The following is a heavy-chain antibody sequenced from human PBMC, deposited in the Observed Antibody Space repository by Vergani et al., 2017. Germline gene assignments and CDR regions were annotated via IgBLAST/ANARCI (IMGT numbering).Heavy chain of an antibody. Sequence: QVQLQESGPGLVKPSETLSLTCTVSGGSISSYYWSWIRQPPGKGLEWIGYNYYSWSTNYNPSLKGRVTISVDTSKNQFSLKLSSVTAADTAVYYCARSPKVTAYFDYWGQGTLVTVSS. V-gene: IGHV4-59*01. CDR1: GGSISSYY. CDR2: NYYSWST. CDR3: ARSPKVTAYFDY. D-gene: IGHD2-2*01. J-gene: IGHJ4*02.